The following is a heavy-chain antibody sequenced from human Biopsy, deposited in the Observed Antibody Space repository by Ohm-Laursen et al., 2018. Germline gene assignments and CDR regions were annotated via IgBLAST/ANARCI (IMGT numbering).Heavy chain of an antibody. J-gene: IGHJ4*02. CDR3: ATGPKRLTGTSYFES. V-gene: IGHV4-4*07. CDR2: LYTSGDT. D-gene: IGHD1-7*01. CDR1: CGLNSNYY. Sequence: SQTLSLTCSVSCGLNSNYYWSWVRQSAGKGLEWIGRLYTSGDTNYNPSLKSRVSVSEDTSRRQFSLRLTSVTAADTAVYYCATGPKRLTGTSYFESWGRGILVTDSS.